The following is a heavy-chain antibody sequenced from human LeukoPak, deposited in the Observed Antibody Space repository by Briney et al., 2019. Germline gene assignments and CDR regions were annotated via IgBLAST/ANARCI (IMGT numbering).Heavy chain of an antibody. J-gene: IGHJ4*02. V-gene: IGHV1-8*01. CDR2: MNPNSGHT. Sequence: ASVKVSCKASGYTFTSYDINWVRQATGQGLEWVGWMNPNSGHTGYAQKFQGRVTMTRNTSISTAYMELSSLRSEDTAVYYCARGRRVAGIGYYWGQGTLVTVSS. D-gene: IGHD6-19*01. CDR1: GYTFTSYD. CDR3: ARGRRVAGIGYY.